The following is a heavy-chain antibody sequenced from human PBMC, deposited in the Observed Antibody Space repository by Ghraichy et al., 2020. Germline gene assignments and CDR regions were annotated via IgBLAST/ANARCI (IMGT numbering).Heavy chain of an antibody. Sequence: ETLSLTCTVSGGSISSYYWSWIRQPPGKGLEWIGYIYYSGSTNYNPSLKSRVTISVDTSKNQFSLKLSSVTAADTAVYYCARFRAMVTVNYFDYWGQGTLVTVSS. V-gene: IGHV4-59*01. CDR1: GGSISSYY. D-gene: IGHD5-18*01. J-gene: IGHJ4*02. CDR2: IYYSGST. CDR3: ARFRAMVTVNYFDY.